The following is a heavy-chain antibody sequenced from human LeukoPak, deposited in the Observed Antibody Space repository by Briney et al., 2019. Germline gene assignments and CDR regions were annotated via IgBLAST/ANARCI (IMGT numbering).Heavy chain of an antibody. CDR3: ARAALDCSSTSCYNYFDL. Sequence: GGSLRLSCTASGFTFSSYDMHWVRQATGKGLEWVSAIGTAGDTYYPGSVKGRFTISRENAKSSLYLQMNSLRAGDTAVYYCARAALDCSSTSCYNYFDLWGRGTLVTVSS. D-gene: IGHD2-2*02. CDR1: GFTFSSYD. J-gene: IGHJ2*01. V-gene: IGHV3-13*01. CDR2: IGTAGDT.